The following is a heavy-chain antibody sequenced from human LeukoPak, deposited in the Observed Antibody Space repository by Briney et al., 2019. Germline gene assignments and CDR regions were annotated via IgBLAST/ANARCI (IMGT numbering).Heavy chain of an antibody. CDR3: ARDSSGYYPLEYFQH. J-gene: IGHJ1*01. V-gene: IGHV3-33*01. Sequence: GGSLRLSCAASGFTFSSYGMHWVRQAPGKGLEWVAVIWYDGSNKYYADSVKGRFTISRDNSKNTLYLQMNSLRAEDTAVYYCARDSSGYYPLEYFQHWGQGTLVTVSS. CDR1: GFTFSSYG. D-gene: IGHD3-22*01. CDR2: IWYDGSNK.